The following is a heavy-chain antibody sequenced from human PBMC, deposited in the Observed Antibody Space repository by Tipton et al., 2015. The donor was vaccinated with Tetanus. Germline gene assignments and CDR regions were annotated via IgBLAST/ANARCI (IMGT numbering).Heavy chain of an antibody. V-gene: IGHV4-34*01. J-gene: IGHJ6*02. CDR3: ARVTGYDYYYYYGMDV. D-gene: IGHD5-12*01. Sequence: TLSLTCAVYGGSFSGYYWSWIRQPPGKGLEWIGEINHSGSTNYNPPLKSRVTISVDTSKNQFSLKLSSVTAADTAVYYCARVTGYDYYYYYGMDVWGQGTTVTVSS. CDR1: GGSFSGYY. CDR2: INHSGST.